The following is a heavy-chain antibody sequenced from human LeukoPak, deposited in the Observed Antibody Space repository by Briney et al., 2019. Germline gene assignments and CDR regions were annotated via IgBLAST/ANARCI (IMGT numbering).Heavy chain of an antibody. CDR2: MNPNSGNT. CDR3: ARAGERPMRYFDY. D-gene: IGHD3-16*01. V-gene: IGHV1-8*01. CDR1: GYTFAGYD. Sequence: GASVKVSCKASGYTFAGYDINWVRQATGQGLEWMGWMNPNSGNTGYAQKFQGRVTMTRNTSISTAYMELNNLRSQDTAVYYCARAGERPMRYFDYWGQGARVTVSP. J-gene: IGHJ4*02.